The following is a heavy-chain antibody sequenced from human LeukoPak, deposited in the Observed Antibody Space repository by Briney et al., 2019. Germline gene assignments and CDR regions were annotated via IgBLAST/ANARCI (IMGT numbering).Heavy chain of an antibody. V-gene: IGHV3-30-3*01. CDR3: GEGQQLVETFDY. CDR1: GFTFSSYA. Sequence: GRSLRLSCAASGFTFSSYAMHWVRQAPGKGLEWVAVISYDGSNKYYADSVKGRFTISRDNSKNTLYLQMNSLGAEDTAVYYCGEGQQLVETFDYWAREPWSPSPQ. CDR2: ISYDGSNK. J-gene: IGHJ4*02. D-gene: IGHD6-13*01.